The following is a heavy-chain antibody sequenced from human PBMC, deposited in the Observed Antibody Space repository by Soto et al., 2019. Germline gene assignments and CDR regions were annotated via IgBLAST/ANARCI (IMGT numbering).Heavy chain of an antibody. V-gene: IGHV3-30*18. Sequence: QVQLVESGGGVVQPGRSLRLSCAASGFTFSSYVMHWVRQAPGKGLEWVEVISYDGSNKYYADSVKGRFTISRDNSKNTLYLQMNSLSAEDTAVYYCAKEPAAGTGYYFDYWGQGTLVTVSS. D-gene: IGHD6-13*01. CDR1: GFTFSSYV. J-gene: IGHJ4*02. CDR3: AKEPAAGTGYYFDY. CDR2: ISYDGSNK.